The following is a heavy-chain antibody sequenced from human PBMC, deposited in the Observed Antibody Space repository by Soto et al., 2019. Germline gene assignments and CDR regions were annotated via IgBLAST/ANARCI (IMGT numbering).Heavy chain of an antibody. CDR1: GFTFSSYA. V-gene: IGHV3-30-3*01. CDR2: ISYDGSNK. J-gene: IGHJ4*02. D-gene: IGHD6-13*01. CDR3: ARAYSSSWRDLYYFDY. Sequence: SGGGVVQPGRSLRLSCAASGFTFSSYAMHWVRQAPGKGLEWVAVISYDGSNKYYADSVKGRFTISRDNSKNTLYLQMNSLRAEDTAVYYCARAYSSSWRDLYYFDYWGQGTLVTVSS.